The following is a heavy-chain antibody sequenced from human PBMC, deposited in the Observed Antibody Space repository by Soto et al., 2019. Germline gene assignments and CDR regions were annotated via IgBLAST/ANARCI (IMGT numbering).Heavy chain of an antibody. J-gene: IGHJ4*02. CDR2: IWYDGSNK. CDR3: ARDDVRYYYGSGSLPFFDY. Sequence: GGSLRLSCAASGFTFSSYGMHWVRQAPGKGLEWVAVIWYDGSNKYYADSVKGRFTISRDNSKNTLYLQMNSLRAEDTAVYYCARDDVRYYYGSGSLPFFDYWGQGTLVTVSS. CDR1: GFTFSSYG. V-gene: IGHV3-33*01. D-gene: IGHD3-10*01.